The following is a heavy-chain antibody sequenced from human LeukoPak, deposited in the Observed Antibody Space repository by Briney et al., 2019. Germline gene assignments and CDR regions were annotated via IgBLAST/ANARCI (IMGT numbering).Heavy chain of an antibody. CDR2: FDPEDGET. Sequence: ASVKVSCKVSGCTLTELSMHWVRQAPGKGPEWMGGFDPEDGETIYAQKFQGRVTMTEDTSTDTAYMELSSLRSEDTAVYYCATDPYHYYDSSGYAFDIWGQGTMVTVSS. CDR3: ATDPYHYYDSSGYAFDI. CDR1: GCTLTELS. V-gene: IGHV1-24*01. D-gene: IGHD3-22*01. J-gene: IGHJ3*02.